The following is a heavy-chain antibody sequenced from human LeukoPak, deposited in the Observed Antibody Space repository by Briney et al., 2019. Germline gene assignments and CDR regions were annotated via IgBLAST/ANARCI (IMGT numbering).Heavy chain of an antibody. J-gene: IGHJ3*02. CDR2: INHSGST. CDR1: GGSFSGYY. D-gene: IGHD2-8*01. Sequence: PSETLSLTCAVYGGSFSGYYWSWIRQPPGKGLEWIGEINHSGSTNYNPSLKSRVTISVDTSKNQFSLKLSSVTAADTAVYYCARDKRLGYCTNGVCSEAFDIWGQGTMVTVSS. V-gene: IGHV4-34*01. CDR3: ARDKRLGYCTNGVCSEAFDI.